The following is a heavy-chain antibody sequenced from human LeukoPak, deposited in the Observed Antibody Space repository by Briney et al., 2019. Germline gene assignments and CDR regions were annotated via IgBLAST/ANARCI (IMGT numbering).Heavy chain of an antibody. CDR1: GFTFSSYA. CDR3: ARARGDILTGYLSDY. V-gene: IGHV3-64*01. D-gene: IGHD3-9*01. J-gene: IGHJ4*02. Sequence: AGGSLRLSCAASGFTFSSYAMHWVRQAPGKGLEYVSAISSNGGSTYYANSVKSRFTISRDNSKNTLYLQMGSLRAEDMAVYYCARARGDILTGYLSDYWGQGTLVTVSS. CDR2: ISSNGGST.